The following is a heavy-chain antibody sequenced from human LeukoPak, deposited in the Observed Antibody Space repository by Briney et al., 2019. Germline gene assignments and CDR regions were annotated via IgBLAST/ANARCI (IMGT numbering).Heavy chain of an antibody. CDR1: GYPFIGNY. CDR2: INPNGGGT. V-gene: IGHV1-2*02. Sequence: GASVKVSCKASGYPFIGNYIHWVRQAPGQGLEWMGWINPNGGGTQYSRKFQGRVTLTRDTSITTGYMELSGLTSDDTAVYYCASLSYYDLSGYFYWGQGTLVTVSS. D-gene: IGHD3-22*01. J-gene: IGHJ4*02. CDR3: ASLSYYDLSGYFY.